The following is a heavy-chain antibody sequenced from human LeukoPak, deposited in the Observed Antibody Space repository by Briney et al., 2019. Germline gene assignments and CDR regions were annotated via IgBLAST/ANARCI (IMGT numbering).Heavy chain of an antibody. V-gene: IGHV3-23*01. Sequence: PGGSLRLSCAASGFISSRYVMSWVRQAPGKGLEWVAAISGSGSSTYYADSVKGRFTISRDNSKNTLYLQMNSLRAEDTAVYYCAKGAENSGWAWYYYYGMDVWGQGTTVTVSS. CDR1: GFISSRYV. CDR2: ISGSGSST. J-gene: IGHJ6*02. D-gene: IGHD6-19*01. CDR3: AKGAENSGWAWYYYYGMDV.